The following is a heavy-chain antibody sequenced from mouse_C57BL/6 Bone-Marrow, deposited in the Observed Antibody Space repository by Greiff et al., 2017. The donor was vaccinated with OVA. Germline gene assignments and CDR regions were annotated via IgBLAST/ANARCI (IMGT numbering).Heavy chain of an antibody. CDR3: ARDHPDYVCSSYPGYFDV. CDR2: INYDGSST. CDR1: GFTFSDYY. Sequence: EVQGVESEGGLVQPGSSMKLSCTASGFTFSDYYMAWVRQVPDKGLEWVANINYDGSSTYYLDSLKSRFIISRDNAKNILYLQMSSLKSEDTATYYCARDHPDYVCSSYPGYFDVRGTGPTVTFAS. D-gene: IGHD1-1*01. J-gene: IGHJ1*03. V-gene: IGHV5-16*01.